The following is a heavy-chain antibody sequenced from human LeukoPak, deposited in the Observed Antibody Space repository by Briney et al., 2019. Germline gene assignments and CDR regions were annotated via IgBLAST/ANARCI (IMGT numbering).Heavy chain of an antibody. J-gene: IGHJ4*02. Sequence: GESLKISCKGSGYSFTSYWIGWVRQMPGKGLEWMGIIYPGDSDTRYSPSFQVQVTISADKSISTAYLQWSSLKASDTAMYYCARHKEDSGGLFDYWGQGTLVTVSS. CDR2: IYPGDSDT. CDR3: ARHKEDSGGLFDY. V-gene: IGHV5-51*01. CDR1: GYSFTSYW. D-gene: IGHD2-15*01.